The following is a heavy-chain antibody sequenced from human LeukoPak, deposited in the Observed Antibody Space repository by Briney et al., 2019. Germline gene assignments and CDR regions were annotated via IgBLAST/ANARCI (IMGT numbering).Heavy chain of an antibody. Sequence: GGSLRLSCAASGFTFSDHYMDWVRQAPGKGPEWVGRTRNKANSYTTEYAASVKGRFTISRDDSKNSLYLQMNSLKTEDTAVYYCARVRWLQILGTYYMDVWGKGTTVTVSS. CDR2: TRNKANSYTT. CDR1: GFTFSDHY. J-gene: IGHJ6*03. CDR3: ARVRWLQILGTYYMDV. D-gene: IGHD5-24*01. V-gene: IGHV3-72*01.